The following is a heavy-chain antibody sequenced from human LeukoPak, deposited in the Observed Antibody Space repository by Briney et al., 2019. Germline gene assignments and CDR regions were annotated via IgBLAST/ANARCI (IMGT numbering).Heavy chain of an antibody. Sequence: SETLSLTCTVSGGSISSYYWSWVRQPPGKGLEWIGYIYYSGSTNYNPSLKSRVTISVDTSKNQFSLKLSSVTAADTAVYYCSRHGHIYPFDCWGQGTLVTVSS. V-gene: IGHV4-59*08. CDR1: GGSISSYY. J-gene: IGHJ4*02. D-gene: IGHD2-21*01. CDR2: IYYSGST. CDR3: SRHGHIYPFDC.